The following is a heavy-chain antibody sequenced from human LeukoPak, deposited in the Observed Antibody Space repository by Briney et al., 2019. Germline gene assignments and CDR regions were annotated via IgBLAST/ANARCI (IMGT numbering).Heavy chain of an antibody. CDR1: GFTFDDYA. V-gene: IGHV3-9*03. D-gene: IGHD6-13*01. CDR2: ISWNSGSI. CDR3: AKGSSHNYYYYYMDV. Sequence: GGSLRLSCAASGFTFDDYAMHWVRQAPGKGLEWVSGISWNSGSIGYADSVKGRFTISRDNAKNSLYLQMNSLRAEDMALYYCAKGSSHNYYYYYMDVWGKGTTVTVSS. J-gene: IGHJ6*03.